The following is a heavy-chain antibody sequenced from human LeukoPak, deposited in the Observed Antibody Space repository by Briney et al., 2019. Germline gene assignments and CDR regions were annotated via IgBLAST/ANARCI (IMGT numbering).Heavy chain of an antibody. CDR3: ARDRGGYCTNGVCYHYYYYYMDV. CDR1: GYTFTSYG. D-gene: IGHD2-8*01. CDR2: ISAYNGNT. J-gene: IGHJ6*03. V-gene: IGHV1-18*01. Sequence: ASVKVSCKTSGYTFTSYGISWVRQAPGQGLEWMGWISAYNGNTNNAQKIQGRVTMTTDTSTSTVYMELNSLRSEDTAVYYCARDRGGYCTNGVCYHYYYYYMDVWGKGTTVTVSS.